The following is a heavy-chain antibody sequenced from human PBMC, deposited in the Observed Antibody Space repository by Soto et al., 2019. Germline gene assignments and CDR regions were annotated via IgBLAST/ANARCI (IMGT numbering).Heavy chain of an antibody. CDR1: GFSLSTSGVG. V-gene: IGHV2-5*02. Sequence: QITLKESGPKLVKPTQTLTLTCTFSGFSLSTSGVGVGWIRQPPGKALERLALIYWDDDKHYSPSLKSRLTNTNDTSKNQVVLTITNMDSVDTATYYCAHYITAAGLGDYWGRGTLVTVSS. CDR3: AHYITAAGLGDY. D-gene: IGHD6-13*01. CDR2: IYWDDDK. J-gene: IGHJ4*02.